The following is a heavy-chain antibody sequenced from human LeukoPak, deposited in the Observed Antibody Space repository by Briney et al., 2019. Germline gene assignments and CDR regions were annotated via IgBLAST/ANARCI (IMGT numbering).Heavy chain of an antibody. J-gene: IGHJ3*02. CDR2: TYYRSKWYN. V-gene: IGHV6-1*01. Sequence: SQTLSLTCALSGDSVSSNSAAWNWIRQSPSRGLEWLGRTYYRSKWYNDYAVSVKSRITINPDTSKNQFSLQLNSVTPEDTAVYYCARDLGSSGWLHNDAFDIWGQGTMVTVSS. CDR3: ARDLGSSGWLHNDAFDI. CDR1: GDSVSSNSAA. D-gene: IGHD6-19*01.